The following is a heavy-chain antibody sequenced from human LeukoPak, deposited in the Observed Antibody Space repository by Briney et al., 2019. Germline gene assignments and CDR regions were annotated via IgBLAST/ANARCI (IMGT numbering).Heavy chain of an antibody. Sequence: SETLSLTCTVSGGSMSGAYWSWIRQPPGKGLEWIGYAFFTGNTNYNPSLGSRLTISVDTSRSQFSLKLNSVTAADTAVYYCARLRSGEDFDLWGRGTLVTVSS. CDR3: ARLRSGEDFDL. J-gene: IGHJ2*01. V-gene: IGHV4-59*12. CDR2: AFFTGNT. CDR1: GGSMSGAY.